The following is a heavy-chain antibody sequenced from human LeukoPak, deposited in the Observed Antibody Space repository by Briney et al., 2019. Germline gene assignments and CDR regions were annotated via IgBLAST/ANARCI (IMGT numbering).Heavy chain of an antibody. J-gene: IGHJ5*02. CDR2: ISAYNGNT. CDR3: ARVPHEGYNWFDP. V-gene: IGHV1-18*01. Sequence: GASVKVSCKASGYTFTSYAMNWVRQAPGQGLEWMGWISAYNGNTNYAQELQGRVTMTTDTSTSTAYMELRSLRSDDTAVYYCARVPHEGYNWFDPWGQGTLVTVSS. CDR1: GYTFTSYA.